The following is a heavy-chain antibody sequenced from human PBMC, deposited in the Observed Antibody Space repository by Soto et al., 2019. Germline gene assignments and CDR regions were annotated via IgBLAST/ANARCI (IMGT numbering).Heavy chain of an antibody. CDR3: ASSHYDFWSGLDY. V-gene: IGHV3-21*01. Sequence: GGSLRLSCAASGFTFSSYSMNWVRQAPGKGLEWVSSISSSSSYIYYADSVKGRFTISRDNAKNSLYLQMNSLRAEDTAVYYCASSHYDFWSGLDYWGQGTLVTVSS. CDR1: GFTFSSYS. CDR2: ISSSSSYI. D-gene: IGHD3-3*01. J-gene: IGHJ4*02.